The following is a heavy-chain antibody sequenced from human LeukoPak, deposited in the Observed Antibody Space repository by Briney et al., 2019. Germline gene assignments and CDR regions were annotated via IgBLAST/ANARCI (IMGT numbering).Heavy chain of an antibody. CDR2: ISWNSGSI. CDR1: GCTFDDCS. CDR3: AKALYCSSTSCGTPFDY. J-gene: IGHJ4*02. Sequence: PGRALILPCAASGCTFDDCSMHWFLQAPGKVLEWGSGISWNSGSIVYADSLKGRFNISRDNAKNSLYLQMNSLRAEDTALYYCAKALYCSSTSCGTPFDYWGQGTLVTVSS. V-gene: IGHV3-9*01. D-gene: IGHD2-2*01.